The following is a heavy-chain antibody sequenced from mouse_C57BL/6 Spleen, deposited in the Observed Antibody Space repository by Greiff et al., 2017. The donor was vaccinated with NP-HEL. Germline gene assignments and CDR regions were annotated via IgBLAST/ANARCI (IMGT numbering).Heavy chain of an antibody. J-gene: IGHJ2*01. CDR2: IYPGSGNT. CDR1: GYTFTDYY. V-gene: IGHV1-76*01. CDR3: ARDPSWDY. Sequence: VQLKESGAELVRPGASVKLSCKASGYTFTDYYINWVKQRPGQGLEWIARIYPGSGNTYYNEKFKGKATLTAEKSSSTAYMQLSSLTSEDSAVYFCARDPSWDYWGQGTTLTVSS.